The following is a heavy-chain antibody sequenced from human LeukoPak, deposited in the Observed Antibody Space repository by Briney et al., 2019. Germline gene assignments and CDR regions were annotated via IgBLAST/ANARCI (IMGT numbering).Heavy chain of an antibody. D-gene: IGHD2-2*01. J-gene: IGHJ4*02. CDR1: GGSLSGYY. V-gene: IGHV4-34*01. CDR2: INHGGST. Sequence: SETLSLTCAVYGGSLSGYYWSWIRQPPEKGLEWIGEINHGGSTNYNPSLKSRVTISVDTSNNRFSLKLGSVTAADTAVYYCARLPQYCVTSTCSRNHIDYWGQGTLVTVSS. CDR3: ARLPQYCVTSTCSRNHIDY.